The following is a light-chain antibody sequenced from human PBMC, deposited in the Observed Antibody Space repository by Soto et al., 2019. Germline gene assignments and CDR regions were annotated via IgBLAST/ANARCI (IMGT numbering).Light chain of an antibody. CDR1: SSNIGAGYD. CDR3: QSYDSSLSGSVV. Sequence: QSVLTQPPSVSGATEQRVTISCTGSSSNIGAGYDVHWYQQLPGTAPKLLIYGNSNRPSGVPDRFSGSKSGTSASLAITGLQAEDEADYYCQSYDSSLSGSVVFGGGTKVTVL. CDR2: GNS. J-gene: IGLJ2*01. V-gene: IGLV1-40*01.